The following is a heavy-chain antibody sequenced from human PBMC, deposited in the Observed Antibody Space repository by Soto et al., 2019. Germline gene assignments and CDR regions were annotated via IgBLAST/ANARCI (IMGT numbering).Heavy chain of an antibody. CDR1: GYTFINFG. J-gene: IGHJ6*02. Sequence: QVQLVQSGPEVKKPGASVKVSCKASGYTFINFGISWVRQAPGGRLEWMGWVGTKSGNTNYAQKLQGRVTMTTDTATNTVSMELGGLIADDTAMYYCARHGVIVVVPTVTLYGMGVWSPGTKVIVSS. V-gene: IGHV1-18*01. CDR2: VGTKSGNT. D-gene: IGHD2-2*01. CDR3: ARHGVIVVVPTVTLYGMGV.